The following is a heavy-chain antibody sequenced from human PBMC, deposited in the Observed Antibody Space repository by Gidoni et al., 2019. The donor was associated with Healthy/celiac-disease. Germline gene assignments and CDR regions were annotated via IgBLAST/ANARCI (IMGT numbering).Heavy chain of an antibody. V-gene: IGHV4-39*01. D-gene: IGHD3-22*01. Sequence: QLQLQESGPGLVKPSETLSLTCTVSGASISSSSYYWGWIRQPPGKGREWIGGIYYSGRTYYNPSLKSRVTISVDTSKNQFSLKLSSVTAADTAVYYCGRRGPKGSSGYYHDAFDIWGQGTMVTVSS. CDR1: GASISSSSYY. CDR3: GRRGPKGSSGYYHDAFDI. CDR2: IYYSGRT. J-gene: IGHJ3*02.